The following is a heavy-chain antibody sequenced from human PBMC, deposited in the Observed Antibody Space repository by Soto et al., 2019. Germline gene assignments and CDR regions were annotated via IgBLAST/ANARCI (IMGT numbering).Heavy chain of an antibody. CDR2: IYYSGST. V-gene: IGHV4-59*01. CDR3: ARRYGGSFDY. D-gene: IGHD4-17*01. J-gene: IGHJ4*02. CDR1: GGPISSYY. Sequence: SETLSLTSTVSGGPISSYYWSWIRQPPGKGLEWIGYIYYSGSTNYNPSLKSRVTISVDTSKNQFSLKLSSVTAADTAVYYCARRYGGSFDYWGQGTLVTVS.